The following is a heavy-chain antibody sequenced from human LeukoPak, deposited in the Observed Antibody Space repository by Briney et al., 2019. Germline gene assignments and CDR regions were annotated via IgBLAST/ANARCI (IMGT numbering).Heavy chain of an antibody. CDR1: GYTFTGYY. V-gene: IGHV1-2*06. J-gene: IGHJ4*02. Sequence: ASVKVSCKASGYTFTGYYMHWVRQAPGQGIEWMGRINPNSGGTNYAQKFQGRVTMTRDTSISTAYMELSRLRSDDTAVYYCARVWYYYDSSGYPPAHYIDYWGQGTLVTVSS. CDR3: ARVWYYYDSSGYPPAHYIDY. D-gene: IGHD3-22*01. CDR2: INPNSGGT.